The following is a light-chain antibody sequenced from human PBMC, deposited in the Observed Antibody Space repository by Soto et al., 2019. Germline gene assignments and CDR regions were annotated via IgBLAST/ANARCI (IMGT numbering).Light chain of an antibody. J-gene: IGLJ1*01. V-gene: IGLV2-14*01. CDR3: SSYTTSNTRQIV. CDR2: DVS. Sequence: QSVLTQPASVSGSPGQSITISCTGTSSDVGGYNYVSWYQQHPGKAHKFMIYDVSNRPSGVSKRFSGSKTGNTATLTNSGLQAEDEADYYCSSYTTSNTRQIVFGTGTKVTVL. CDR1: SSDVGGYNY.